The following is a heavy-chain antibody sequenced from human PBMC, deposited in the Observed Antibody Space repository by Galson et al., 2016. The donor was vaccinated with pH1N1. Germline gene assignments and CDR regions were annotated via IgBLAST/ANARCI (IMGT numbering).Heavy chain of an antibody. CDR1: GYNFTSYW. D-gene: IGHD6-19*01. V-gene: IGHV5-10-1*01. CDR2: VDPSDSYT. CDR3: ITENYKSGWYTDF. J-gene: IGHJ4*02. Sequence: QSGAEVKKPGESLRISCKGSGYNFTSYWISWVRQMPGKGLEWMGRVDPSDSYTTYNPSFEGQVTISADWSLNTAYLQMNSLKTEDTAMYYCITENYKSGWYTDFWGQGTLVTVSS.